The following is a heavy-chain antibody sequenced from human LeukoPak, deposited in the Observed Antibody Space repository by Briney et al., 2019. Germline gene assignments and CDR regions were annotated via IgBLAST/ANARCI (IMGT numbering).Heavy chain of an antibody. CDR2: INSDGSSV. Sequence: GGSLRLSCAVSGFSISDYWMHWVRQGPGKGLVWVSRINSDGSSVAYADSVRGRFTISRDNAKNTLYLQMSSLRAEDTAVYYCVKDGGYHGSGSSYYFDYWGQGTLVTVSS. CDR1: GFSISDYW. V-gene: IGHV3-74*01. CDR3: VKDGGYHGSGSSYYFDY. D-gene: IGHD3-10*01. J-gene: IGHJ4*02.